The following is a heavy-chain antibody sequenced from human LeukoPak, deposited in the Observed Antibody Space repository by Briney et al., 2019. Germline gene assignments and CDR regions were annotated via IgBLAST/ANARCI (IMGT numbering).Heavy chain of an antibody. CDR1: GYTFTGYY. V-gene: IGHV1-2*02. CDR2: INPNSGGT. CDR3: ARESITMVRGVRKNWFDP. Sequence: ASVKVSCKASGYTFTGYYMHWVRQAPGQGLEWMGWINPNSGGTNYAQKFQGRVTMTRDTSISTAHMELSRLRSDDTAVYYCARESITMVRGVRKNWFDPWGQGTLVTVSS. J-gene: IGHJ5*02. D-gene: IGHD3-10*01.